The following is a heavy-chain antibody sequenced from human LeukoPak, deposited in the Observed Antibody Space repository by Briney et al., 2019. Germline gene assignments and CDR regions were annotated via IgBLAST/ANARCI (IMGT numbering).Heavy chain of an antibody. D-gene: IGHD7-27*01. J-gene: IGHJ6*03. V-gene: IGHV1-2*06. CDR3: ARDWGLGWGALTGGKSDYYYMDV. Sequence: ASMKVSCKASGYTFTGYYMHWVRQAPGQGLEWMGRINPNSGGTNYAQKFQGRVTMTRDTSISTAYMELSRLRSDGTAVYYCARDWGLGWGALTGGKSDYYYMDVWGKGTTVTVSS. CDR1: GYTFTGYY. CDR2: INPNSGGT.